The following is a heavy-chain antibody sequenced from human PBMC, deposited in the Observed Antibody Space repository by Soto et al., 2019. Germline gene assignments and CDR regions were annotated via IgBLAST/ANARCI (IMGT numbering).Heavy chain of an antibody. Sequence: GASVKVSCKVSGYTLTELSMHWVRQAPGKGLEWMGGFDPEDGETIYAQKFQGRVTMTEDTSTDTAYMELSSLRSEDTAVYYCATSNSTRITIFGVVIIGGLGYWGQGTLVTVSS. D-gene: IGHD3-3*01. J-gene: IGHJ4*02. CDR3: ATSNSTRITIFGVVIIGGLGY. CDR2: FDPEDGET. V-gene: IGHV1-24*01. CDR1: GYTLTELS.